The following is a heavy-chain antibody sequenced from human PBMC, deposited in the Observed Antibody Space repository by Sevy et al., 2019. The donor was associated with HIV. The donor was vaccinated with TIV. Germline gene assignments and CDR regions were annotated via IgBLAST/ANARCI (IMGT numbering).Heavy chain of an antibody. CDR2: ISGYNGNT. J-gene: IGHJ6*02. CDR1: GYTFTNYA. V-gene: IGHV1-18*01. Sequence: ASVKVSCKASGYTFTNYAISWVRQAPGQGLEWMGWISGYNGNTNYAQNLQGRVTMTTDTSTSTAYMELRSLRSDDTAGYYCARAIFGVVIDDVWGQGTTVTVSS. CDR3: ARAIFGVVIDDV. D-gene: IGHD3-3*01.